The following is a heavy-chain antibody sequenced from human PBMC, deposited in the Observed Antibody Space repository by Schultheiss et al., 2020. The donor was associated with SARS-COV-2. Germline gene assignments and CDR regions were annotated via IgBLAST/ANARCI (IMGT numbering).Heavy chain of an antibody. D-gene: IGHD3-22*01. CDR1: GFTFSSHA. V-gene: IGHV3-23*01. J-gene: IGHJ4*02. Sequence: GGSLRLSCAASGFTFSSHAMNWVRQAPGKGLEWVSAISGSATSTYYADSVRGRFTISRDNSKNTLYLQMNSLRAEDTAVYYCAKDRHYYYDSSGHDYWGQGTLVTVSS. CDR2: ISGSATST. CDR3: AKDRHYYYDSSGHDY.